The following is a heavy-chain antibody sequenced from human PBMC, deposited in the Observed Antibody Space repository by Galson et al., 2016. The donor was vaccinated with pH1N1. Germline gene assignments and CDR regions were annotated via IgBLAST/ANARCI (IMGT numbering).Heavy chain of an antibody. CDR2: ISGSGSNA. Sequence: SLRLSCAASGFTFSKYAMTWVRQAPGKGLEWVSGISGSGSNANYADSVKGRFTIFRDNSKDALSLQMNSLRAEDTAVYYCAKGYSRDSSGYSIFDSWGQGTLVAVSS. V-gene: IGHV3-23*01. J-gene: IGHJ4*02. CDR3: AKGYSRDSSGYSIFDS. CDR1: GFTFSKYA. D-gene: IGHD3-22*01.